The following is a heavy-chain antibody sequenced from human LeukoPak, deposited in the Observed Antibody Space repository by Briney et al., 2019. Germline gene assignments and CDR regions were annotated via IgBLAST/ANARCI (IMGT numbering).Heavy chain of an antibody. J-gene: IGHJ3*02. CDR3: ARASGTHCSSTSCYYAFDI. CDR2: IYHSGST. D-gene: IGHD2-2*01. CDR1: GYSISSGYY. V-gene: IGHV4-38-2*02. Sequence: SETLSLTCNVSGYSISSGYYWGWIRQPPGKGLEWIGNIYHSGSTYYNPSLKSRVTISIDTSKNQFSLKLSSVTAADTAVYYCARASGTHCSSTSCYYAFDIWGQGTMVTVSS.